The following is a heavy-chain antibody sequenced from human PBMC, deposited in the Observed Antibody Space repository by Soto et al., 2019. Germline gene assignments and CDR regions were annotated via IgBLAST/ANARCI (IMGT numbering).Heavy chain of an antibody. Sequence: QVLLVQSGAEVKRPGASVKVSCKASGYIFTTYDITWVRHAAGQGLEWMGFMNPNSGNTRYAQNLQGRVTMTRDTSITTAYRELSGLGSEDTAVYYCARGPRETTYVDYWGQGTLVTVSS. D-gene: IGHD4-4*01. CDR1: GYIFTTYD. CDR2: MNPNSGNT. CDR3: ARGPRETTYVDY. J-gene: IGHJ4*02. V-gene: IGHV1-8*01.